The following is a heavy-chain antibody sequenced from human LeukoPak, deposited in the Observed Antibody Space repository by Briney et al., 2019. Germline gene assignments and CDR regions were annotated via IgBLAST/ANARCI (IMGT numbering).Heavy chain of an antibody. Sequence: PGGSLRLSCEGSGFTFRDYGIHWVRQAPGTGLEWVAVILYDESSKYYADSVRGRFTISRDNAKNTVFLQMNSLRADDTAVYYCAKDELHQVGAPQYHYFDSWGQGSLVTVSS. V-gene: IGHV3-30*18. J-gene: IGHJ4*02. D-gene: IGHD1-26*01. CDR1: GFTFRDYG. CDR3: AKDELHQVGAPQYHYFDS. CDR2: ILYDESSK.